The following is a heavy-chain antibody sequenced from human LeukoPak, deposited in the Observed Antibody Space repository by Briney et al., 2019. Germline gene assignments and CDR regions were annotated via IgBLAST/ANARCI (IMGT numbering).Heavy chain of an antibody. D-gene: IGHD3-22*01. Sequence: PGGSLRLSCAASGFTVSSNYMSWVRQAPGKGLEWVSVIYSGGSTYYADSVKGRFIISRDNSKNTLYLQMNSLRAEDTAVYYCARGPYYDSSGLDYWGQGTLVTVSS. CDR2: IYSGGST. CDR3: ARGPYYDSSGLDY. J-gene: IGHJ4*02. V-gene: IGHV3-53*01. CDR1: GFTVSSNY.